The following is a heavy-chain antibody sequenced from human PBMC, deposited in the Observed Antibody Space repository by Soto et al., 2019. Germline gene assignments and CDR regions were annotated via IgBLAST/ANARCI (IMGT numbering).Heavy chain of an antibody. CDR1: GGSFSGYY. CDR3: ARGNSGYTNLFGYYYGMDV. J-gene: IGHJ6*02. V-gene: IGHV4-34*01. Sequence: ETLSLTCAVYGGSFSGYYWSWIRQPPGKGLEWIGEINHSGSTNYNPSLKSRVTISVDTSKNHFSLKLSSVTAADTAVYYCARGNSGYTNLFGYYYGMDVWGQGTTVTVS. D-gene: IGHD6-13*01. CDR2: INHSGST.